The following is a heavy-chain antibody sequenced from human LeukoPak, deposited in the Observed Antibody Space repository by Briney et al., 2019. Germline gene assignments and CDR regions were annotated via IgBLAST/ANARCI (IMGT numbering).Heavy chain of an antibody. J-gene: IGHJ5*02. CDR3: ALGLRSDWFDP. D-gene: IGHD3-10*02. CDR2: INPNSGGT. Sequence: GASVKVSFTASGYTFTGNYMHWVRQAPGQGLGWMGWINPNSGGTNYAQKFQGRVTMTRDTSISTAYMELSRLRSDDTAVYYCALGLRSDWFDPWGQGTLVTVSS. CDR1: GYTFTGNY. V-gene: IGHV1-2*02.